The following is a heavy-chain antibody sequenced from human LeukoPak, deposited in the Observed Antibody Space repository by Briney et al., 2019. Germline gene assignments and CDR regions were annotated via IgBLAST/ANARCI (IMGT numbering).Heavy chain of an antibody. CDR2: INPSGGST. Sequence: GASVKVSCKASGYTFTSYYMHWVRQAPGQGLEWMGIINPSGGSTSYAQKFQGRVTMTRDTSTSTVYMELSSLRSEDTAVYYCARDSNIAAAGIDGMGVWGQGTTVTVSS. V-gene: IGHV1-46*01. D-gene: IGHD6-13*01. CDR3: ARDSNIAAAGIDGMGV. J-gene: IGHJ6*02. CDR1: GYTFTSYY.